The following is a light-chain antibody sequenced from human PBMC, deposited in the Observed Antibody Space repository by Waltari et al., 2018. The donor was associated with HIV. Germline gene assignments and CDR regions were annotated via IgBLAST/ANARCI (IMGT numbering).Light chain of an antibody. J-gene: IGKJ3*01. V-gene: IGKV3-11*01. CDR2: DAS. CDR1: QSISSS. Sequence: EIVLTQSPATLSVSPGERATLSCRASQSISSSLAWYQQKPGQSPRPLIYDASNRAPDTPARFSGSGSGTDFTLTISSLEPEDFAVYYCQHRNNWPLFTFGPGTKVQI. CDR3: QHRNNWPLFT.